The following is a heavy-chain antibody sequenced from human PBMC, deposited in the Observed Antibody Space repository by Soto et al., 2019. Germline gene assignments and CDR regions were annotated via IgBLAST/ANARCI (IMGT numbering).Heavy chain of an antibody. D-gene: IGHD2-15*01. CDR3: ARDRYECGGSCYSGYYYYGMDV. J-gene: IGHJ6*02. V-gene: IGHV4-59*01. CDR2: IYYSGST. Sequence: SETLSLTCTVSGGSISRYYWSWLRQPPGKGLEWIGYIYYSGSTNYNPSLKSRVTISVDTSKNQFSLKLSSVTAADTAVYYCARDRYECGGSCYSGYYYYGMDVWGQGTTVTVSS. CDR1: GGSISRYY.